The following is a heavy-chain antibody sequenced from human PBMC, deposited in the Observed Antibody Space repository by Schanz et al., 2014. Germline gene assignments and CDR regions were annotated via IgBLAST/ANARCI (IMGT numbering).Heavy chain of an antibody. D-gene: IGHD2-8*02. CDR3: AKSLESCPGGRCSRGYFDY. V-gene: IGHV3-23*01. J-gene: IGHJ4*02. CDR2: ISGRDGST. CDR1: GFTFSSYA. Sequence: ESGGGLVQPGGSLRLSCAASGFTFSSYAMTWVRQAPGMGLEWVSAISGRDGSTYYADSVKGRFTISRDNFKGALYLQMSSLRAEDTAVYYCAKSLESCPGGRCSRGYFDYWGQGTLVTVSS.